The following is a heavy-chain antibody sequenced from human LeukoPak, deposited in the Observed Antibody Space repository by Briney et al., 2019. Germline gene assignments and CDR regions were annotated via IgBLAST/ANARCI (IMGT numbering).Heavy chain of an antibody. CDR1: GGSFSGYY. D-gene: IGHD2-15*01. V-gene: IGHV4-34*01. Sequence: SETLSLTCAVYGGSFSGYYWSWIRQPPGKGLEWIGGINHSGSTNYNPSLKSRVTISVDTSKNQFSLKLSSVTAADTAVYYCARERDCSGGSCYSDWGQGTLVTVSS. J-gene: IGHJ4*02. CDR3: ARERDCSGGSCYSD. CDR2: INHSGST.